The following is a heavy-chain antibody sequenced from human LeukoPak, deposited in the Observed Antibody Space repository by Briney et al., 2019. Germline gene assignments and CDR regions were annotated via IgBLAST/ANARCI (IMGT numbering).Heavy chain of an antibody. CDR1: GFTFDDYG. J-gene: IGHJ1*01. CDR2: INWNGGST. Sequence: RAGGSLRLSCAASGFTFDDYGMSWVRQAPGKGLEWVSGINWNGGSTGYADSVKGRFTISRDNAKNSLYLQMNSLRAEDTALYYCAKDSSSWFVSEHWGQGTLVTVSS. CDR3: AKDSSSWFVSEH. D-gene: IGHD6-13*01. V-gene: IGHV3-20*04.